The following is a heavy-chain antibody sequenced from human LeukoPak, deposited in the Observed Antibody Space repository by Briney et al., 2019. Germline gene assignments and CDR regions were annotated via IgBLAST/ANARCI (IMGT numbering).Heavy chain of an antibody. D-gene: IGHD2-8*01. CDR2: ISGSGGST. V-gene: IGHV3-23*01. J-gene: IGHJ4*02. CDR1: GFTFSSYG. Sequence: PGGSLRLSCAASGFTFSSYGMHWVRQAPGKGLEWVSAISGSGGSTYYADSVKGRFTISRDNSKNTLYLQMNSLRAEDTAVYYCAKGGYCTNGVCYELDYWGQGTLVTVSS. CDR3: AKGGYCTNGVCYELDY.